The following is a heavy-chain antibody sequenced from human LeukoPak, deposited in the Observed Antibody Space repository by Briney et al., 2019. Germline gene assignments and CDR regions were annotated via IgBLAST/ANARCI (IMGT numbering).Heavy chain of an antibody. CDR1: GFTFSRNS. J-gene: IGHJ4*02. CDR2: ISTSSSYI. Sequence: GGSLRLSCAASGFTFSRNSMNWVRQAPGKGLEWVSSISTSSSYIYYADSVKGRFTISRDNAKISLYLQMNSLRAEDTAVYYCAKGYGAIRDWGQGTLVTVSS. D-gene: IGHD4-17*01. CDR3: AKGYGAIRD. V-gene: IGHV3-21*04.